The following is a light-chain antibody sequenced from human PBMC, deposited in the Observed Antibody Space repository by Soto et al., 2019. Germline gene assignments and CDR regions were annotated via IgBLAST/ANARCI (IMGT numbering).Light chain of an antibody. V-gene: IGKV3-15*01. CDR2: GAS. CDR3: QQYKNWPL. Sequence: IVMTQSPATLSVSPGEGVTLSCTTSQSVSRHVAWYQQKPGQAPRLLLYGASTRATGIPARFSGSGGGTDFTLTISSVQSEDFAVYYCQQYKNWPLFGQGTRLEI. CDR1: QSVSRH. J-gene: IGKJ5*01.